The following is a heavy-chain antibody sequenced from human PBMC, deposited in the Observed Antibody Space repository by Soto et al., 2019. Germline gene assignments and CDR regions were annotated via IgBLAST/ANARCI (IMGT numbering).Heavy chain of an antibody. D-gene: IGHD5-12*01. Sequence: PSETLALTCTVSGGSINTFDWGWVRQPAGKGLEWIGRIFSSGSTSFNPSLESRVAMSVDTSKNHFSLNLSSVTAADMAVYYCAREGSYSAYNFAHGIQLWAFDFWGQGALVTVSS. J-gene: IGHJ4*02. V-gene: IGHV4-4*07. CDR1: GGSINTFD. CDR3: AREGSYSAYNFAHGIQLWAFDF. CDR2: IFSSGST.